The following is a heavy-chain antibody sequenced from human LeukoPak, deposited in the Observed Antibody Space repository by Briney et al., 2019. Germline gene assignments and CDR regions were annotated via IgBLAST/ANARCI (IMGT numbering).Heavy chain of an antibody. CDR1: GGSISSFY. V-gene: IGHV4-59*01. CDR2: IYYSGNT. J-gene: IGHJ4*02. D-gene: IGHD1-26*01. CDR3: ARGYSGSYGRFDY. Sequence: SETLSLTCTVAGGSISSFYWSWIRQPPGKGLEWIGYIYYSGNTNYNPSLKNRVTISVDTSKNQFSLKLSSVTAADTAVYYCARGYSGSYGRFDYWGQGTLATVSS.